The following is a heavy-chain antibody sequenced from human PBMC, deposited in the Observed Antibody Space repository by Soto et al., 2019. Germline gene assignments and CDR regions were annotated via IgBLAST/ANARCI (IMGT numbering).Heavy chain of an antibody. Sequence: PGGSMRLSCAASGFTFSSYSMSWVRQAPGKGLEWVSAISGSGGSTYYADSVKGRFTISRDNSKNTLYLQMNSLRAEDTAVYYCAKGDKAWSGYYSFWGQGTLVTVSS. CDR3: AKGDKAWSGYYSF. J-gene: IGHJ4*02. CDR2: ISGSGGST. D-gene: IGHD3-3*01. V-gene: IGHV3-23*01. CDR1: GFTFSSYS.